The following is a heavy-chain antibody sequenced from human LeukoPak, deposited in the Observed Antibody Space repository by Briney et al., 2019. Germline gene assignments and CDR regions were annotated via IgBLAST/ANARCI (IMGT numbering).Heavy chain of an antibody. Sequence: PGGSLRLSCAASGFSFSLYWMTWVRQAPGKGLEWVANIRRDGSVKNYMDSVKGRFTISRDNAKNSLYLQMDSLRAEDTAVYYCARDPAIQTWLSAYYFDYWGQGTQVTVSS. CDR2: IRRDGSVK. D-gene: IGHD3-22*01. CDR3: ARDPAIQTWLSAYYFDY. V-gene: IGHV3-7*01. CDR1: GFSFSLYW. J-gene: IGHJ4*02.